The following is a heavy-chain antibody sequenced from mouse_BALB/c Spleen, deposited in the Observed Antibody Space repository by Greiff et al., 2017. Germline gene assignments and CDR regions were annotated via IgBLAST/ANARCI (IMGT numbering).Heavy chain of an antibody. V-gene: IGHV4-1*02. CDR2: INPDSSTI. Sequence: EVKLMESGGGLVQPGGSLKLSCAASGFDFSRYWMSWVRQAPGKGLEWIGEINPDSSTINYTPSLKDKFIISRDNAKNTLYLQMSKVRSEDTALYYCARDYYGYVRGAMDYWGQGTSVTVSS. CDR3: ARDYYGYVRGAMDY. CDR1: GFDFSRYW. J-gene: IGHJ4*01. D-gene: IGHD1-2*01.